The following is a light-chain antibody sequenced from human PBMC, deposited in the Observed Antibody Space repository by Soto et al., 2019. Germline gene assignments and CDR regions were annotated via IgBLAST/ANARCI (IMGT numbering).Light chain of an antibody. CDR1: SSDVGGYNY. Sequence: QSALTQPPSASGSPGQSVTISCTGTSSDVGGYNYVSWYQQHPGKAPKLMIYEVSKRPSGVPHRFSGSKSGNTASLTVSGLPAEDEADYYCCQYAGSSTGWVFGGGTKVTVL. CDR3: CQYAGSSTGWV. J-gene: IGLJ3*02. V-gene: IGLV2-8*01. CDR2: EVS.